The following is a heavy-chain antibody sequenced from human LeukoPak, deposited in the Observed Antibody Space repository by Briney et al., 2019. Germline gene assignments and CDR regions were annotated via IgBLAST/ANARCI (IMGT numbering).Heavy chain of an antibody. D-gene: IGHD3-16*01. CDR1: GFTFSGCA. Sequence: GRSLRLSCATSGFTFSGCAMHWVRQAPGKGREWVAVVSYDGIIKYYADSLKGRFTISRDNSKNTLYLQMNSLRTEDTAMYYCATGGGLATEIDYWGQGTLVTVSS. V-gene: IGHV3-30*04. J-gene: IGHJ4*02. CDR2: VSYDGIIK. CDR3: ATGGGLATEIDY.